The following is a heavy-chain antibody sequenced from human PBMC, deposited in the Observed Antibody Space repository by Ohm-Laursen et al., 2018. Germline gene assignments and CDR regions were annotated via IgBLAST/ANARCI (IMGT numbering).Heavy chain of an antibody. V-gene: IGHV3-23*01. Sequence: SLRLSCAASAFTYSSYGMNQVRQATGKGLEWVSAIRPIGATYYADSVKGRFTISRDNSKNTLNLQMDRLKAEDTALYYCANCLDWKFDYWGQGTLVTVSS. J-gene: IGHJ4*02. CDR3: ANCLDWKFDY. CDR1: AFTYSSYG. D-gene: IGHD3/OR15-3a*01. CDR2: IRPIGAT.